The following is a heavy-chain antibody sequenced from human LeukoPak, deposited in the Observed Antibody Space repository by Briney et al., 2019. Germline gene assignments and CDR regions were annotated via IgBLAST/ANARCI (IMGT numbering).Heavy chain of an antibody. CDR3: ARTYYDILTGYYPFDY. V-gene: IGHV4-39*01. J-gene: IGHJ4*02. CDR1: GGSISSSSYY. D-gene: IGHD3-9*01. CDR2: IYYSGST. Sequence: SETLSLTCTVSGGSISSSSYYWDWIRQPPGKGLEWLGSIYYSGSTYYNPSLKSRVTISVDTSKNQFSLKLSSVTAADTAVYYCARTYYDILTGYYPFDYWGQGTLVAVSS.